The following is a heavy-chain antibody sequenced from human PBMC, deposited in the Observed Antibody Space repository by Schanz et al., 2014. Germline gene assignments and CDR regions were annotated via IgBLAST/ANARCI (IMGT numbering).Heavy chain of an antibody. V-gene: IGHV3-74*01. J-gene: IGHJ3*01. D-gene: IGHD5-12*01. CDR3: ARDEGRDGYNLAFDV. CDR2: IDRDGSRT. CDR1: TFTFSSYW. Sequence: EVQLVESGGGFVQPGGSLRLSCAASTFTFSSYWMHWVRQAPGKGLVWVSRIDRDGSRTNYADSVKGRFTISRDSSKNTLFLQMNSLRPEDTALYFCARDEGRDGYNLAFDVWGQGTLVTVSS.